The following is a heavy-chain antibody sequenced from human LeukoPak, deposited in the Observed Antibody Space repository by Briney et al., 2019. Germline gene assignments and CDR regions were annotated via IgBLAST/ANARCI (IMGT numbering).Heavy chain of an antibody. J-gene: IGHJ3*02. Sequence: SETLSLTCTVSGGSISSYYWSWIRQPAGKGLEWIGRIYTSGSTNYNPSLKSRVTMSVDTSKNQFSLKLSSVTAADTAVYYCAREEPYSSSWYGAFDIWGQGTMVTVSS. V-gene: IGHV4-4*07. D-gene: IGHD6-13*01. CDR3: AREEPYSSSWYGAFDI. CDR2: IYTSGST. CDR1: GGSISSYY.